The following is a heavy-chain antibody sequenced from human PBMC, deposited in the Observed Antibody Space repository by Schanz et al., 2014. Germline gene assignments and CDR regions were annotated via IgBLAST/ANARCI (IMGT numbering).Heavy chain of an antibody. CDR3: AMGGYQLHH. D-gene: IGHD1-7*01. CDR2: INSDGTTT. Sequence: EVQLVESGGGLVQPGGSLRLSCAASGFTFSTYWMHWVRQAPGKGLVWVSHINSDGTTTTYADSVKGRFTISRDNAENTLYLQMNSLRVEDTAVYYCAMGGYQLHHWGQGTRVTVSS. CDR1: GFTFSTYW. V-gene: IGHV3-74*01. J-gene: IGHJ4*02.